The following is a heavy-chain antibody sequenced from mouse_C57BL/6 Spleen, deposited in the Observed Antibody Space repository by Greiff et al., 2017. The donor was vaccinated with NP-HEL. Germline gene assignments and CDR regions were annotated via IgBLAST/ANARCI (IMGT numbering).Heavy chain of an antibody. D-gene: IGHD4-1*01. V-gene: IGHV1-81*01. CDR3: ARSGWEAFAY. Sequence: QVQLKQSGAELARPGASVKLSCKASGYTFTSYGISWVKQRTGQGLEWIGEIYPRSGNTYYNEKFKGKATLTADKSSSTAYMELRSLTSEDSAVYFCARSGWEAFAYWGQGTLVTVSA. J-gene: IGHJ3*01. CDR2: IYPRSGNT. CDR1: GYTFTSYG.